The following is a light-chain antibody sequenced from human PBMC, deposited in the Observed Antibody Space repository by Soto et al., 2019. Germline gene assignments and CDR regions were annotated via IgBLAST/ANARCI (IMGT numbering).Light chain of an antibody. V-gene: IGLV2-14*01. Sequence: QSALTQPASVSGSPGQSITISCTGTSSDVGGYNYVSWYQQHPGKAPKLMIYEVSNRPSGVSNRFSGSKSGNTASLTISGLQAEDEADYYCSSYTSISTHVVFGGGTKLTFL. CDR3: SSYTSISTHVV. CDR1: SSDVGGYNY. J-gene: IGLJ2*01. CDR2: EVS.